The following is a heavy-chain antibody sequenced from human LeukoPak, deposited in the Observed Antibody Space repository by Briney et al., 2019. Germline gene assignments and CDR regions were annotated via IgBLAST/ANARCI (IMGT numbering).Heavy chain of an antibody. CDR2: ISSSSSYI. V-gene: IGHV3-21*01. Sequence: GGSLRLSCAASGFTFSSYSMNWVRQAPGKGLEWVSSISSSSSYIYYADPVKGRFTISRDNAKNSLYLQMNSLRAEDTAVYYCARSAVMGTSDYWGQGTLVTVSS. CDR3: ARSAVMGTSDY. J-gene: IGHJ4*02. CDR1: GFTFSSYS. D-gene: IGHD7-27*01.